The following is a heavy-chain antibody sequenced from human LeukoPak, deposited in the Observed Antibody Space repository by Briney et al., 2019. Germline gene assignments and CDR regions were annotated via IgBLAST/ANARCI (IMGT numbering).Heavy chain of an antibody. Sequence: QAGGSLRLSCAASGFTFSGYWMEWVRQAPGKGLVWVSHINSDGSTTNYADSVKGRFTISRDNAKNSLYLQMNSLRAEDTALYYCAKGRGYNYGYIFGYFDYWGQGTLVTVSS. CDR1: GFTFSGYW. V-gene: IGHV3-74*01. CDR3: AKGRGYNYGYIFGYFDY. D-gene: IGHD5-18*01. CDR2: INSDGSTT. J-gene: IGHJ4*02.